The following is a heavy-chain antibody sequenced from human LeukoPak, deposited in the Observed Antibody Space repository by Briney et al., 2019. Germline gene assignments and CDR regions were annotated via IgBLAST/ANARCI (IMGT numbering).Heavy chain of an antibody. CDR3: AREQFDY. CDR1: GFTFSSYA. Sequence: GGSLRLSCAASGFTFSSYAMHWVRQAPGRGLEWVAVISYDGSNKYYADSVKGRFTISRDNSKNTLYLQMNRLRAADTAVYYCAREQFDYWGQGTLVPVSS. V-gene: IGHV3-30-3*01. CDR2: ISYDGSNK. J-gene: IGHJ4*02.